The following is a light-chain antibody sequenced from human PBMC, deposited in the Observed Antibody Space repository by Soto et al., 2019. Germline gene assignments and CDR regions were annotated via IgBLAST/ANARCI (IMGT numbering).Light chain of an antibody. Sequence: DSQMTQSPSSLSASVGDRVTITCRASQSIIKCLNWYQHKPGKAPLLLIFAASNLQSGVPSRFSGSGSGTDFTLTINSLQPEDFATYYCQQSYSSPWTFGQGTKGEIK. CDR3: QQSYSSPWT. CDR1: QSIIKC. V-gene: IGKV1-39*01. CDR2: AAS. J-gene: IGKJ1*01.